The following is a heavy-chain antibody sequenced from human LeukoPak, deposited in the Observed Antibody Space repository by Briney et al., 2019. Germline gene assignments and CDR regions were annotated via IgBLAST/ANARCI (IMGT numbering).Heavy chain of an antibody. D-gene: IGHD1-26*01. V-gene: IGHV3-53*01. J-gene: IGHJ4*02. Sequence: PGGSLKLSCAASGFTVTDTYVSWVRQAPGKGLQWVSVIYRGGDTHYVDSMMGRFTISRDSSKNMVYLQLNSLRAEDTAVYYCASHAASGSYFFDSWGQGTLVTVSS. CDR3: ASHAASGSYFFDS. CDR2: IYRGGDT. CDR1: GFTVTDTY.